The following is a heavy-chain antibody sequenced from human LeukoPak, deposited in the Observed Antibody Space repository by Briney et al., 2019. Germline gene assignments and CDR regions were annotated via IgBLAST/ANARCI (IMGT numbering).Heavy chain of an antibody. V-gene: IGHV3-74*01. D-gene: IGHD3-10*01. Sequence: GGSLRLSCATSGFTFSNYWMHWVRQAPGKGLVWVSHINNDGTSTSYADSVKGRFTISRDNAKNTLYLQMNSLRAEDTAVYYCAKDLATMVRGVMDYWGQGTLVTVSS. CDR1: GFTFSNYW. CDR3: AKDLATMVRGVMDY. J-gene: IGHJ4*02. CDR2: INNDGTST.